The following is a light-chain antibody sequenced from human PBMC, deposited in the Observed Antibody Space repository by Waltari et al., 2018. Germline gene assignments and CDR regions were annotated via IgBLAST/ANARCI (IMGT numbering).Light chain of an antibody. CDR2: WAS. Sequence: DIVMTQSPDSLTVSLGERATIHCKSSQTVFYNSDNKNYLSWYQQKPGQPPKLLIYWASTRESGVPDRFSGSGSGTDFDLTISDLQAEDVAVYFCQQYFDTPWTFGRGTKVEVK. J-gene: IGKJ1*01. CDR3: QQYFDTPWT. V-gene: IGKV4-1*01. CDR1: QTVFYNSDNKNY.